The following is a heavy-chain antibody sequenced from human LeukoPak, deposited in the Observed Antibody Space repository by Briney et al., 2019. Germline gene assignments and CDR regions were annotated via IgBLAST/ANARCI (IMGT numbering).Heavy chain of an antibody. CDR1: GFTFSTYA. V-gene: IGHV3-23*01. Sequence: GGSLRLSCAASGFTFSTYAMSWVRQAPGKGLDWVSTLSGSGDSAFYADSLKGRFTISRANSKNTLYLQMNSLRVEDTAVYYCAKDDYGANGYFVSWGQGTLVTVSS. CDR3: AKDDYGANGYFVS. J-gene: IGHJ4*02. D-gene: IGHD4-23*01. CDR2: LSGSGDSA.